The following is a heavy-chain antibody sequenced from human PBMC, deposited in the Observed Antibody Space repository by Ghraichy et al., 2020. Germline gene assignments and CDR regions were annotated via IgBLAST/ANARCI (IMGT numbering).Heavy chain of an antibody. Sequence: GGSLRLSCVVSGFTVSNYEMNWVRQAPGKGLEWVSYISISESTIYYADLLKGRFTISRDNAKNSLYLQMNSLRAEDTAVYYCARGGSSGYNLNAFDIWGQGTMVTVSS. CDR2: ISISESTI. J-gene: IGHJ3*02. CDR1: GFTVSNYE. V-gene: IGHV3-48*03. D-gene: IGHD5-12*01. CDR3: ARGGSSGYNLNAFDI.